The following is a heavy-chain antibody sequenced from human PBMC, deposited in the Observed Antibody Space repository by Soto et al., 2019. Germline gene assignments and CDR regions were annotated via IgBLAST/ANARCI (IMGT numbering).Heavy chain of an antibody. Sequence: PGGSLRLSCVASGFTFSSFAMTWVRQAPVKGLEWFSSISGGVEITNYPDSVRGRFTISRDNSKNTLYVQMDSLRAGDTAVYYCAKAGDYFGSGTYSRFDSWGQGTLVTVSS. J-gene: IGHJ4*02. D-gene: IGHD3-10*01. CDR1: GFTFSSFA. V-gene: IGHV3-23*01. CDR3: AKAGDYFGSGTYSRFDS. CDR2: ISGGVEIT.